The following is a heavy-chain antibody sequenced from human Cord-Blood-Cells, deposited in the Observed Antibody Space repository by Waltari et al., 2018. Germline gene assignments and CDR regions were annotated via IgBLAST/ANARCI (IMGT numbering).Heavy chain of an antibody. D-gene: IGHD6-13*01. CDR1: GGTFSSYA. Sequence: QVQLVQSGAEVKKPGSSVKVSCKASGGTFSSYAISWVRQAPGHGLEWMGRFIPILGIANDAQKLQGRVTTPADKSTGTAYMALSSLGSEDTAVYYCASDLGQKLVRPLNWFDPCGQGTLVTVSS. J-gene: IGHJ5*02. CDR3: ASDLGQKLVRPLNWFDP. V-gene: IGHV1-69*09. CDR2: FIPILGIA.